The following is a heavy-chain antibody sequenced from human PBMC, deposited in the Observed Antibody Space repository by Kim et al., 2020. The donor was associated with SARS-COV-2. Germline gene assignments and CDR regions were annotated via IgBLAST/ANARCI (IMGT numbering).Heavy chain of an antibody. CDR2: INPSGGST. CDR1: GYTFTSYY. V-gene: IGHV1-46*01. CDR3: ARIHPSIAAAGTGAYYYYGRDV. D-gene: IGHD6-13*01. J-gene: IGHJ6*02. Sequence: ASVKVSCKASGYTFTSYYMHWVRQAPGQGLEWMGIINPSGGSTSYAQKFQGRVTMTRDTSTSTVYMELSSLRSEDTAVYYCARIHPSIAAAGTGAYYYYGRDVWGRGTTVTVSS.